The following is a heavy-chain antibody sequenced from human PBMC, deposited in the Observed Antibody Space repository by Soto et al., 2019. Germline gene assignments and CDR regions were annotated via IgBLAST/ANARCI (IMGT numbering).Heavy chain of an antibody. Sequence: PGGSLRLSCAASGFTFSSYAMHWVRQAPGKGLEWVAVISYDGSNKYYADSVKGRFTISRDNSKNTLYLQMNSLRAEDTAVYYCARSRVQLWLFFDYWGQGTLVTVSS. CDR1: GFTFSSYA. V-gene: IGHV3-30-3*01. J-gene: IGHJ4*02. CDR2: ISYDGSNK. D-gene: IGHD5-18*01. CDR3: ARSRVQLWLFFDY.